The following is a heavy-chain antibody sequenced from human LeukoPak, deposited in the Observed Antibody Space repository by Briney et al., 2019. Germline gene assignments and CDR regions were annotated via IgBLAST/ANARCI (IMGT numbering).Heavy chain of an antibody. CDR2: INSDGTRT. D-gene: IGHD3-10*01. CDR1: GFTFSTYW. Sequence: TGGSLRLSCAASGFTFSTYWMHWVRQAPGKGMLWVSRINSDGTRTTYADSVKGRFTISRDNAKNTLYLQMNSLRAEDTAVYYCARGVGSGSYFAYWGQGTLVTVSS. J-gene: IGHJ4*02. V-gene: IGHV3-74*01. CDR3: ARGVGSGSYFAY.